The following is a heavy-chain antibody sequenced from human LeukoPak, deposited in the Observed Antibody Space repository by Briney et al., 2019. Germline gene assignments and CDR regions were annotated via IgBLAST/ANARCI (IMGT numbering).Heavy chain of an antibody. Sequence: PGGSLRLSCAASGFTFSSYGMHWVRQAPGKGLEWVAVISYDGSNKYYADSVKGRFTISRDNSKNTLYLQMNSLRAEDTAVYYCAKDRGVWYYFDYWGQGTLVTVSS. V-gene: IGHV3-30*18. CDR1: GFTFSSYG. CDR2: ISYDGSNK. J-gene: IGHJ4*02. CDR3: AKDRGVWYYFDY. D-gene: IGHD3-10*01.